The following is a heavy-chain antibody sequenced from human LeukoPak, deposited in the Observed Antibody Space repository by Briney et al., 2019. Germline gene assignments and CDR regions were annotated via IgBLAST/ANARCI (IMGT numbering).Heavy chain of an antibody. J-gene: IGHJ4*02. CDR3: ARYEATIWRPFDY. V-gene: IGHV3-48*03. D-gene: IGHD5-12*01. CDR1: GFTFSSYE. CDR2: ISSSGRTI. Sequence: PGGSLRLSCAASGFTFSSYEMNWVRQAPGKGLEWISYISSSGRTIYYADSVKGRFTISRDNAKNSLYLQLNSLRAEDTAIYYCARYEATIWRPFDYWGQGTLVTVSS.